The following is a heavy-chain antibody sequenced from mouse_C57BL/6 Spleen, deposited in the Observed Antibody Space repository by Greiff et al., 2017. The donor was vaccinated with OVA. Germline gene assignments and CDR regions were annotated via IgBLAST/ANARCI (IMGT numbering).Heavy chain of an antibody. CDR3: ARTHDYDRWFAY. CDR1: FFSFPSYG. D-gene: IGHD2-4*01. J-gene: IGHJ3*01. Sequence: QVQLKESGPGLVPPSPSLSITFPFSFFSFPSYGVHLFRPSPGKFLELLGVIWSGGSTDYNAAFISRLSISKDNSKSQVFFKMNSLQADVTAIYYCARTHDYDRWFAYWGQGTLVTVSA. CDR2: IWSGGST. V-gene: IGHV2-2*01.